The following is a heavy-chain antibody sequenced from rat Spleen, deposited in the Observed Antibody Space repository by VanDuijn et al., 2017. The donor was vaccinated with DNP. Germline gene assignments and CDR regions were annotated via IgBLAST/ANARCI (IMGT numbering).Heavy chain of an antibody. CDR3: TRTGSYNSGDYFDY. Sequence: QVQLKESGPGLVQPSQTLSLTCTVSGFSLTSNSVSWVRQPPGKGLEWMGTMWIGGTTDYDPALKSRLSISRDTTKSQVFLKMNSRQTEDNAIYFCTRTGSYNSGDYFDYWGQVVMVTVSS. D-gene: IGHD4-3*01. CDR2: MWIGGTT. J-gene: IGHJ2*01. V-gene: IGHV2-1*01. CDR1: GFSLTSNS.